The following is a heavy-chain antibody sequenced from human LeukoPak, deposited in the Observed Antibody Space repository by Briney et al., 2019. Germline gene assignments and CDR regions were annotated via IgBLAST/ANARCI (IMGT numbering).Heavy chain of an antibody. J-gene: IGHJ4*02. CDR3: ARVKSFYDSSGYWFYY. V-gene: IGHV1-69*04. Sequence: ASVKVSCKASGGTFSSYAISWVRQAPGQGLEWMGRTIPILGIANYAQKFQDRVTITADKSTSTAYMELSSLRSEDPAVYYCARVKSFYDSSGYWFYYWGQGTLVTVSS. D-gene: IGHD3-22*01. CDR1: GGTFSSYA. CDR2: TIPILGIA.